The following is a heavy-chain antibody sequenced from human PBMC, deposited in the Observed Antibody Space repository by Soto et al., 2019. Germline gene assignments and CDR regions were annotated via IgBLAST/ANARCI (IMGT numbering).Heavy chain of an antibody. J-gene: IGHJ6*02. Sequence: SVKVSCKASGYTFTSYYMHWVRQAPGQGLEWMGGIIPIFGTANYAQKFQGRVTITADKSTSTAYMELSSLRSEDTAVYYCARDAIVGATGRRYYYGMDVWGQGTTVTVSS. CDR1: GYTFTSYY. D-gene: IGHD1-26*01. CDR2: IIPIFGTA. V-gene: IGHV1-69*06. CDR3: ARDAIVGATGRRYYYGMDV.